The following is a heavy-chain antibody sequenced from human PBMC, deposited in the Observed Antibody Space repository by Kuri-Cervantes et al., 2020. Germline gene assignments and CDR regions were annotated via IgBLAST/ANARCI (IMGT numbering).Heavy chain of an antibody. CDR1: GYTFTGYG. V-gene: IGHV1-18*01. Sequence: ASVKVSCKTSGYTFTGYGTSWVRQAPGQGLEWMGWINPNSGGTNYAQKFQGRVTITADESTSTAYMELSSLRSDDTAVYYCARGLAPTTVVTPSGFDYWGQGTLVTVSS. J-gene: IGHJ4*02. CDR2: INPNSGGT. D-gene: IGHD4-23*01. CDR3: ARGLAPTTVVTPSGFDY.